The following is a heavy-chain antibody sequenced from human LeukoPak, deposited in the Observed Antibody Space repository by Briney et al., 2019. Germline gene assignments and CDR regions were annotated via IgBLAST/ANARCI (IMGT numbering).Heavy chain of an antibody. CDR1: GFTFNNYG. CDR3: AKDQRWESPHYLDS. V-gene: IGHV3-30*18. D-gene: IGHD1-26*01. J-gene: IGHJ4*02. Sequence: GGSLRLSCAASGFTFNNYGMHWVRQAPGKGLEWVAVISYDGRNKHYPDSVKGRFTISRDISTDTLWLQMNSLRDEDTAVYYCAKDQRWESPHYLDSWGQGTLVTVSS. CDR2: ISYDGRNK.